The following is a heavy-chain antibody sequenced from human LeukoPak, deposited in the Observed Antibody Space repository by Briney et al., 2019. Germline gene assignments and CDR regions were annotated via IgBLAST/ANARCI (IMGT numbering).Heavy chain of an antibody. D-gene: IGHD6-6*01. J-gene: IGHJ4*02. Sequence: ASVKVSCKGSGYAFTSYGISWVRQAPGQGLEWIGWISAYNGNTNYAQKLQGRVTMTTDTSTSTAYMELRSLIPDDTAVYYCARDHGAARLVFDYWGQGTLVTVSS. V-gene: IGHV1-18*01. CDR3: ARDHGAARLVFDY. CDR2: ISAYNGNT. CDR1: GYAFTSYG.